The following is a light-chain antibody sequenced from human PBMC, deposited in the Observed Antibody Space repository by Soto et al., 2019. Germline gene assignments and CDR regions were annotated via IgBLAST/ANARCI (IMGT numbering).Light chain of an antibody. CDR3: ATWDDSLSGPV. Sequence: QSVLTQAPSASGTPGQRVTVSCSGSSSNIGSNYVYWYQQLPGTAPKLLIYKSDQRPSGVPDRFSGSKSGTSASLAISGLRSDDEADYYCATWDDSLSGPVFGGGTKVTVL. V-gene: IGLV1-47*01. CDR1: SSNIGSNY. J-gene: IGLJ2*01. CDR2: KSD.